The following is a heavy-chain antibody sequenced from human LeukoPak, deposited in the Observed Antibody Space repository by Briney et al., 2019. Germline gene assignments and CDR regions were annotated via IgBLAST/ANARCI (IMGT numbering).Heavy chain of an antibody. CDR1: GFTFSSYA. J-gene: IGHJ4*02. CDR3: VKSGYSSSSDVDY. D-gene: IGHD5-12*01. V-gene: IGHV3-64D*09. Sequence: GGSLRLSCSVSGFTFSSYAMHWVRLAPGKGLQFLSSINSNGGSTYYADSVKGRFTISRDNSKSKLYLQMNRLRSEDTAVYYCVKSGYSSSSDVDYWGQGTLVTVSS. CDR2: INSNGGST.